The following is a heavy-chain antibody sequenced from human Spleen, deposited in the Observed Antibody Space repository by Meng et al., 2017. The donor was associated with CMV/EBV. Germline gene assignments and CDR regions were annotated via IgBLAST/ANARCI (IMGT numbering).Heavy chain of an antibody. CDR3: ARGPDYYDSSGQGGDY. CDR1: GGSIGSGHCY. CDR2: IYYSGCT. J-gene: IGHJ4*02. V-gene: IGHV4-30-4*08. Sequence: QASAPGLVHLHQPLSLPCTVSGGSIGSGHCYWSWILQPPWKGLEWIGSIYYSGCTYYNPPLKSRVTISVETSKNQFSPKLSSVTAADTAVYYCARGPDYYDSSGQGGDYWGQGTLVTVSS. D-gene: IGHD3-22*01.